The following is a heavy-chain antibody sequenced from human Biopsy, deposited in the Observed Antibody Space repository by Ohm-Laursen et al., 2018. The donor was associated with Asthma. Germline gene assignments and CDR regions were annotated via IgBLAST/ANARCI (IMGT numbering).Heavy chain of an antibody. V-gene: IGHV4-31*03. CDR3: ARDLSGYCTSSACYGFDS. Sequence: TLSLTCTVSGGSLSSGPYYWSWVRQHPGKGLEWIGYINYSGSTFYSPPLESRVTVSVDTSKNQFSLKLSSVTAADTAVYYCARDLSGYCTSSACYGFDSWGQGTLVTVSS. J-gene: IGHJ5*01. CDR2: INYSGST. CDR1: GGSLSSGPYY. D-gene: IGHD2-8*01.